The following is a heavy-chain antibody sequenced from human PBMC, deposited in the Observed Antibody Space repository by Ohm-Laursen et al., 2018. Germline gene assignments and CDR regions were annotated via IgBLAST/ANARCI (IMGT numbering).Heavy chain of an antibody. CDR2: ISYDGSNK. D-gene: IGHD3-3*01. Sequence: SLRLSCTASGFTFSSYGMHWVRQAPGKGLAWVAVISYDGSNKYYADSVKGRFTISRDNSKNTLYLQMNSLRAEDTAVYYCAKSLTPYYDFWSGYLDYWGQGTLVTVSS. CDR1: GFTFSSYG. CDR3: AKSLTPYYDFWSGYLDY. J-gene: IGHJ4*02. V-gene: IGHV3-30*18.